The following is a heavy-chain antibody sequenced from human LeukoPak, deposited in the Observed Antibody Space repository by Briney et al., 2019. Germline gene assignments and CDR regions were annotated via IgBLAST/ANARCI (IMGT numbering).Heavy chain of an antibody. CDR1: GYMFTTYG. D-gene: IGHD1-26*01. V-gene: IGHV1-18*01. CDR3: AKGATSMWEPRGLDY. J-gene: IGHJ4*02. Sequence: ASVKVSCKASGYMFTTYGISWVRQAPGQGLEWMGWISTYNGNTNYAQKLQGRVTMTTDTSTSTAYMELRSLRSDDTAVYYCAKGATSMWEPRGLDYWGQGTLVTVSS. CDR2: ISTYNGNT.